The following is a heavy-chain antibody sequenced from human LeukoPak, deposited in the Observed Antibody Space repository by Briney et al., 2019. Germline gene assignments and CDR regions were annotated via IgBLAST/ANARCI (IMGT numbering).Heavy chain of an antibody. D-gene: IGHD4-17*01. CDR1: GYTFTGYY. CDR2: MNPNIGTT. Sequence: ASVKVSCKASGYTFTGYYIHWVRQATGQGLEWMGWMNPNIGTTDYAQKFQGRFTITMDTSISTTYMELSGLTSEDTAVYYCARSRVGNGDYLFEDVWGQGTLVTVSS. CDR3: ARSRVGNGDYLFEDV. V-gene: IGHV1-8*03. J-gene: IGHJ4*02.